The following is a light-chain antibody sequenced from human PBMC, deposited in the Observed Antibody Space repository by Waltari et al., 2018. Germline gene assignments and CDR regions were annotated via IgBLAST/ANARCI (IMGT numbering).Light chain of an antibody. CDR1: HSDVGFYNF. CDR3: SSYTSSHTWV. V-gene: IGLV2-14*03. J-gene: IGLJ3*02. Sequence: QSALTQPASVSGSPGQSITISCIGTHSDVGFYNFVSWYQQHPGEAPKLMIYDVNNRPSGVSSRFSGSKSGNTASLTISGLQAEDEADYYCSSYTSSHTWVFGGGTKVTVL. CDR2: DVN.